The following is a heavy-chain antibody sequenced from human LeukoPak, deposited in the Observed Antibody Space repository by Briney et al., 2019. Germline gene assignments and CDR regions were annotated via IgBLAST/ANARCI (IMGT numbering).Heavy chain of an antibody. CDR3: ARRDFWSGYWYYFDY. V-gene: IGHV5-51*01. D-gene: IGHD3-3*01. Sequence: GESLKISCKGSGYSFTSYWIGWVRQMPGKGLEWMGIIYPGDSDTRYSPSFQGQVTISADKSISTAYLQWSSLKASDTAMYYCARRDFWSGYWYYFDYWGQGTLVTVSS. J-gene: IGHJ4*02. CDR1: GYSFTSYW. CDR2: IYPGDSDT.